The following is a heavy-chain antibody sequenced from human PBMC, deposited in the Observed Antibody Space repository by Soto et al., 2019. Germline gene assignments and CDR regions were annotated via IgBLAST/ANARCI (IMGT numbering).Heavy chain of an antibody. Sequence: QVQLVQSGAEVKKPGASVKVSCKASGYTFTNYGISWVREAPGQGLEWMGWITAYNGNTDYAQKLQGRVTMTTDTSTCTAYMELRSLRSDDTAVYYSARGIAASRHYYYYGMDVWGQGTTVTVSS. J-gene: IGHJ6*02. V-gene: IGHV1-18*04. CDR3: ARGIAASRHYYYYGMDV. D-gene: IGHD6-13*01. CDR1: GYTFTNYG. CDR2: ITAYNGNT.